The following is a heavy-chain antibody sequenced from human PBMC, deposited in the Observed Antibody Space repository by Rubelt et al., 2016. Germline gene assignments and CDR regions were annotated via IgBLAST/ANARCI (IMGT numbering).Heavy chain of an antibody. Sequence: FTDYWISWVSRMPGKGLEWMGTIYPTDSETRYSPSFQGQVTISADKSINTAYLQWSSLKASDTAMYYCVRHVLTKSGGDYWGQGTLVTVSA. CDR2: IYPTDSET. J-gene: IGHJ4*02. CDR3: VRHVLTKSGGDY. CDR1: FTDYW. V-gene: IGHV5-51*01. D-gene: IGHD4-23*01.